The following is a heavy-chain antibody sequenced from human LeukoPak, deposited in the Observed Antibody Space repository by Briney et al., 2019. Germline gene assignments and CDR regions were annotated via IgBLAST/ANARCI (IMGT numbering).Heavy chain of an antibody. CDR3: ARVGAMAISGAFDI. J-gene: IGHJ3*02. D-gene: IGHD1-26*01. CDR2: IYHSGST. CDR1: GGSISSSNW. V-gene: IGHV4-4*02. Sequence: SETLSLTCAVSGGSISSSNWWSWVRQPPGKGLEWIGEIYHSGSTNYNPSLKSRVTISVDKSKNQFSLKLSSVTAADTAVYYCARVGAMAISGAFDIWGQGTMVTVSS.